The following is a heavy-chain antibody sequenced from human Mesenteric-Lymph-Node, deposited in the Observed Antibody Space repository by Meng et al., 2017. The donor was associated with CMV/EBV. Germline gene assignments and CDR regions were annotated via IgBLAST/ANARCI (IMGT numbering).Heavy chain of an antibody. V-gene: IGHV1-2*02. CDR1: VYTFTGYY. CDR3: ARARTTTETGWFDP. CDR2: INPKSRGT. D-gene: IGHD1-1*01. J-gene: IGHJ5*02. Sequence: ASVKVSCKAYVYTFTGYYMHWVRQAPGQGLEWMGWINPKSRGTYFAQKFEGRVTITRDTSTSTAYMELSGLRFDDTAVYFCARARTTTETGWFDPWGQGTLVTVSS.